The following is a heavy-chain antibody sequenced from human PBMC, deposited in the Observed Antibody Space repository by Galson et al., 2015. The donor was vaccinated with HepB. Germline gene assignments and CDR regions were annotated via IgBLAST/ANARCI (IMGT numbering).Heavy chain of an antibody. D-gene: IGHD2-2*01. Sequence: SVKVSCKASGYTFTSHGISWVRQAPGQGPEWMGWVSTFNGNTNYAERLQGRVTMTTDTSTNTAYMELRSLGSDDTAVYYCTRSCPVASCYFICWGQGTLVPVSS. V-gene: IGHV1-18*01. J-gene: IGHJ4*02. CDR3: TRSCPVASCYFIC. CDR1: GYTFTSHG. CDR2: VSTFNGNT.